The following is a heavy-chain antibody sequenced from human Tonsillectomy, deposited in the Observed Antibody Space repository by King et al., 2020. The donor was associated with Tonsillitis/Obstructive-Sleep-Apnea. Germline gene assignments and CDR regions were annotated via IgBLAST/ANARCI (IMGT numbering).Heavy chain of an antibody. Sequence: QLVQSGGGLVQPGGSLRLSCAASGFSFSSYEMNWVRQAPGKGLEWVSYISSSGNTIYYADSVKGRFTISRDNAKKSLYLQMNSLRAEDTAVYYCARSAYYYDSREYWGQGTLVTVSS. CDR3: ARSAYYYDSREY. V-gene: IGHV3-48*03. CDR2: ISSSGNTI. J-gene: IGHJ4*02. CDR1: GFSFSSYE. D-gene: IGHD3-22*01.